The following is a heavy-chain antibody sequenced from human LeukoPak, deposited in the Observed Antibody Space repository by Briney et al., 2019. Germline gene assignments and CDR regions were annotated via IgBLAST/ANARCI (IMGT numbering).Heavy chain of an antibody. D-gene: IGHD3-9*01. J-gene: IGHJ5*02. CDR3: ARASHYDILTGYYFNWFDP. V-gene: IGHV3-21*01. CDR1: GFTFSSYS. Sequence: GGSLRLSCAASGFTFSSYSMNWVRQAPGKGLEWVSSISSSSSYIYYADSVKGRFTISRDNAKNSLYLQMSSLRAEDTAVYYCARASHYDILTGYYFNWFDPWGQGTLVTVSS. CDR2: ISSSSSYI.